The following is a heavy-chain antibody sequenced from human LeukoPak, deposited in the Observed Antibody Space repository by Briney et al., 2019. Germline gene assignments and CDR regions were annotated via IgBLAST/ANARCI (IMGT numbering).Heavy chain of an antibody. D-gene: IGHD2-2*01. Sequence: PGGSLRLFCAASGFTFSSYAMSWVRQAPGKGLEWVSAISGSGGSTYYADSVKGRFTISRDNSKNTLYLQMNSLRAEDTAVYYCADLGGYCSSTSCYGDYWGQGTLVTVSS. CDR3: ADLGGYCSSTSCYGDY. CDR1: GFTFSSYA. J-gene: IGHJ4*02. CDR2: ISGSGGST. V-gene: IGHV3-23*01.